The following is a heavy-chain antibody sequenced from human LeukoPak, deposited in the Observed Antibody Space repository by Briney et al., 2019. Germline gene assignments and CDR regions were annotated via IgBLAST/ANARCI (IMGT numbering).Heavy chain of an antibody. V-gene: IGHV4-34*01. CDR2: INHSGST. CDR3: ARHSSGWYYFDY. Sequence: SETLSLTCAVYGGSFSGYYWSWIRQPPGKGLEWIGEINHSGSTNYNPSLKSRVTISVDTSKNQFSLKLSSVTAADTAVYYCARHSSGWYYFDYWGQGTLVTVSS. CDR1: GGSFSGYY. J-gene: IGHJ4*02. D-gene: IGHD6-19*01.